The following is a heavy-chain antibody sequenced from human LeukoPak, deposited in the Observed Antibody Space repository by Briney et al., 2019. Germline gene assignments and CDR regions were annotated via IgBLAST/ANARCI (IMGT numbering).Heavy chain of an antibody. J-gene: IGHJ4*02. V-gene: IGHV3-74*01. D-gene: IGHD4-23*01. CDR3: AKAGDYGGNWGLDY. CDR1: GFTFSSYW. Sequence: GGSLRLSCAASGFTFSSYWMHWVRQAPGKGLVWVSRIKSDGSSPTYADSVKGRFTISRDNSKNTLYLQMNSLRAEDTAVYYCAKAGDYGGNWGLDYWGQGTLVTVSS. CDR2: IKSDGSSP.